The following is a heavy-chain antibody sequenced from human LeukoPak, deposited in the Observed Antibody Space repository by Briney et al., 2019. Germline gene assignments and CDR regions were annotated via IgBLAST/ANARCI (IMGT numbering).Heavy chain of an antibody. CDR2: IYHSGST. CDR3: ARGGGSYVGDY. J-gene: IGHJ4*02. Sequence: SGTLSLTCAVSGGSISSSNWWSWVRQPPGKGLEWIGEIYHSGSTNYNPSLKSRVTISVDTSKNQFSLKLSSVTAADTAVYYCARGGGSYVGDYWGQGTLVTVSS. V-gene: IGHV4-4*02. D-gene: IGHD1-26*01. CDR1: GGSISSSNW.